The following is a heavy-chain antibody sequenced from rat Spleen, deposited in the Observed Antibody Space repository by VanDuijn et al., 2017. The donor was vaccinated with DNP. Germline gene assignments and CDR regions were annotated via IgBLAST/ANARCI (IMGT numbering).Heavy chain of an antibody. CDR1: GFTFSNYD. Sequence: EVQLVETGGGLVQPGRSLKLSCAASGFTFSNYDMAWVRQAPTKGLEWVASISTSGGSTYYPDSVKGRFTISRDNAKSSLYLQMDSLRSEDTATYYCAKTTRGRGAMDAWGQGTSVTVSS. D-gene: IGHD4-3*01. V-gene: IGHV5-25*01. J-gene: IGHJ4*01. CDR2: ISTSGGST. CDR3: AKTTRGRGAMDA.